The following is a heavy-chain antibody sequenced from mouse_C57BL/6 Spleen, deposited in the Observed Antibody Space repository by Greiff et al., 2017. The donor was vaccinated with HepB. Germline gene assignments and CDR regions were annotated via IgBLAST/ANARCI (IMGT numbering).Heavy chain of an antibody. CDR2: ISYSGST. V-gene: IGHV3-8*01. CDR3: ARSKNYGSSFPYYLDY. Sequence: VQLKESGPGLAKPSQSLSLTCSVTGYSITSDYWNWIRKFPGNKLEYMGYISYSGSTYYNPSLKSRISITRDTSKNQDYLQLNSVTTEDTATYYCARSKNYGSSFPYYLDYWGQGTTLTVSS. D-gene: IGHD1-1*01. CDR1: GYSITSDY. J-gene: IGHJ2*01.